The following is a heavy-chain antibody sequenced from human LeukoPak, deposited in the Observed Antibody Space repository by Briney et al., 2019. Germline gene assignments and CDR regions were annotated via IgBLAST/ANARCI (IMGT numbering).Heavy chain of an antibody. CDR1: GGSISSYY. Sequence: SETLSLTCTVSGGSISSYYWSWIRQPPGKGLEWIGYIYYSGSTNYNPSLKSRVTISVDTSKNQFSLKLSSVTAADTAVYYCARGRMEYYYGSAYFDYWGQGTLVTVSS. J-gene: IGHJ4*02. V-gene: IGHV4-59*01. D-gene: IGHD3-10*01. CDR3: ARGRMEYYYGSAYFDY. CDR2: IYYSGST.